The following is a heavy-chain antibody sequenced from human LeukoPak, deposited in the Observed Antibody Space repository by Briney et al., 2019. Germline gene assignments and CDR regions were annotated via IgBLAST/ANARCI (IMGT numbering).Heavy chain of an antibody. Sequence: SETLSLTCTVSGDSISSSSYYWGWIRQPPGKGLEWIGSIYYSGSTYYNPSLKSRVTISVDTSKNQFSLKLSSVTAADTAVYYCAREGDYGSGSYGGYYFDYWGQGTLVTVSS. J-gene: IGHJ4*02. CDR2: IYYSGST. V-gene: IGHV4-39*07. D-gene: IGHD3-10*01. CDR1: GDSISSSSYY. CDR3: AREGDYGSGSYGGYYFDY.